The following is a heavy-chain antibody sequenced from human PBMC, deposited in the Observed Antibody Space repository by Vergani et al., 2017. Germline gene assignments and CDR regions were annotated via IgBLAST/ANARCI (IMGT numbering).Heavy chain of an antibody. CDR1: GGSISSSSYY. CDR2: IYYSGST. D-gene: IGHD6-13*01. CDR3: ARHGIAAAGGGPFGY. Sequence: QLQLQESGPGLVKPSETLSLTCTVSGGSISSSSYYWGWIRQPPGKGLEWIGSIYYSGSTYYNPSLESRVTISVDTSKNQFSLKLSSVTAADTAVYYCARHGIAAAGGGPFGYWGQGTLVTVSS. J-gene: IGHJ4*02. V-gene: IGHV4-39*01.